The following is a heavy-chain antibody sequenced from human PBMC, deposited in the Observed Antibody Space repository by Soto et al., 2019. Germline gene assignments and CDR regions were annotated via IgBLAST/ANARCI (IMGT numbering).Heavy chain of an antibody. D-gene: IGHD2-2*01. CDR2: ISGYNGNT. Sequence: ASVKVSCKASGYIFINYGITWVRQAPGQGLEWMGWISGYNGNTKYADKLQGRVTMTTDTSTTTAYMELRSLRSDDTTVYYCARDEVPAANWLDRWGQGTLVTVSS. CDR3: ARDEVPAANWLDR. J-gene: IGHJ5*02. V-gene: IGHV1-18*01. CDR1: GYIFINYG.